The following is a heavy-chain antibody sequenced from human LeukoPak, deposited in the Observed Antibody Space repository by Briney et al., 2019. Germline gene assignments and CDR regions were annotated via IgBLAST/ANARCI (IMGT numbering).Heavy chain of an antibody. D-gene: IGHD3-16*02. CDR2: ISGSADNT. CDR1: GFTFSSYG. CDR3: AKSPSYTGSYRYFDY. V-gene: IGHV3-23*01. Sequence: PGGSLRLSCAASGFTFSSYGMNWVRQSPGKGLEWVSTISGSADNTYYADSVTGRFTISRDQSKNTLYLQMSSLKPDDTAVYYCAKSPSYTGSYRYFDYWGQGTLVTVSS. J-gene: IGHJ4*02.